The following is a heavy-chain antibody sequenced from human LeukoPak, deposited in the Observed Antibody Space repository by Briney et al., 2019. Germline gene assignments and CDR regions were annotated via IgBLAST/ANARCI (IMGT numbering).Heavy chain of an antibody. Sequence: GASVKVSCKASGGTFSSYATSWVRQAPGQGLEWLGGIMPLFGTAGYAQKFQGRVTITKDESTRTVYLELTSLTSDDTAVYYCARDVHGDYGSGWFDPWGQGTLVSVSS. D-gene: IGHD4-17*01. CDR3: ARDVHGDYGSGWFDP. J-gene: IGHJ5*02. V-gene: IGHV1-69*05. CDR2: IMPLFGTA. CDR1: GGTFSSYA.